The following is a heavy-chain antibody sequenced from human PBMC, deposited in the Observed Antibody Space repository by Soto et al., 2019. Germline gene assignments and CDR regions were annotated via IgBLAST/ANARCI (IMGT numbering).Heavy chain of an antibody. V-gene: IGHV3-30*18. CDR1: GFTFRNFG. CDR2: ISYDGSEK. J-gene: IGHJ4*02. Sequence: QVQLVESGGGVVHPGRSLRLSCAVSGFTFRNFGMHWVRQAPGKGLEWVAVISYDGSEKYYAESVKGRFTVFRDNYKNTLSLQMNSLRYDDTAVYYCVKDSSPGGYFDSWDQGTLVTVSP. D-gene: IGHD2-15*01. CDR3: VKDSSPGGYFDS.